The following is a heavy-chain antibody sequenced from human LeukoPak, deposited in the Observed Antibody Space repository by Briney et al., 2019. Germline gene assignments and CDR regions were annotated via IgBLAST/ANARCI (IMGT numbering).Heavy chain of an antibody. V-gene: IGHV2-5*01. D-gene: IGHD2-2*01. J-gene: IGHJ4*02. CDR3: AHISSSISSLYDY. CDR2: IFYHDDK. CDR1: GFSFSTRGVG. Sequence: ESGPPLVKPTQTLRLTCAFSGFSFSTRGVGLGWIRQPPGKALEWLALIFYHDDKRYSTSLKTRHNITKHTSKRQLLLTMPNMDPVDTGTYYCAHISSSISSLYDYWGQRTLVTVSS.